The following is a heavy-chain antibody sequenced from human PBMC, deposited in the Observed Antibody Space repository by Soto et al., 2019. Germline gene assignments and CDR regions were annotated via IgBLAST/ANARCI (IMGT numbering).Heavy chain of an antibody. CDR3: ARGRGYSYGLDP. CDR2: ISYSGTT. Sequence: SETLSLTCTVSGACISSNNNYWSWIRQPPGEGLEWIGFISYSGTTSYSPSLKSRVAISLDTSKNQFSLSLSSVTAADTAVYYCARGRGYSYGLDPWGQGTLVTVSS. J-gene: IGHJ5*02. D-gene: IGHD5-18*01. CDR1: GACISSNNNY. V-gene: IGHV4-30-4*01.